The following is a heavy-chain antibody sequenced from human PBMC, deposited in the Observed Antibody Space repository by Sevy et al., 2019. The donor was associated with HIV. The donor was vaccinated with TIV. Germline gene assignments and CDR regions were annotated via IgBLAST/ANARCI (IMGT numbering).Heavy chain of an antibody. V-gene: IGHV1-2*02. CDR3: VRDMELVDEGTQEFYY. Sequence: ASVKVSCKASGYTFTGYYMHWVRQAPGQGLEWMGWINPNSGGTNYARKLQGRVTMTRDTSISTAYMELSRLRSDDTALYYCVRDMELVDEGTQEFYYWGQGTLVTVSS. CDR1: GYTFTGYY. CDR2: INPNSGGT. J-gene: IGHJ4*02. D-gene: IGHD1-7*01.